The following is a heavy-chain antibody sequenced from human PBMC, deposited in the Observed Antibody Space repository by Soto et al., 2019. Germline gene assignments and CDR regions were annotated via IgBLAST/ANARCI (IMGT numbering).Heavy chain of an antibody. D-gene: IGHD6-6*01. CDR1: GGSVSSDYYF. V-gene: IGHV4-61*01. CDR3: AGGNHRPYIYYFHY. Sequence: QVQLQESGPGLVKPSETLSLTCTVSGGSVSSDYYFWGWVRQPPGKGLEWIGDIYYSGSTNYNPSLKSRVTLSVDTSKNQFSLKLNSLTAADTAVYYCAGGNHRPYIYYFHYWGQGTLVTVSS. J-gene: IGHJ4*02. CDR2: IYYSGST.